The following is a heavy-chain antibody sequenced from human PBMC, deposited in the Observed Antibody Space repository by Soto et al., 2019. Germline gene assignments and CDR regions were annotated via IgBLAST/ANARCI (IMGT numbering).Heavy chain of an antibody. CDR1: GFTFSNAW. Sequence: EVQLVESGGGLVKPGGSLRLSCAASGFTFSNAWMNWVRQAPGKGLEWVGRIKSKTDGGTTDYAAPVKGRFTISRYDSKNTLYLQMNSLKTEDTAVYYCTTVNYGDYVVFDYWGQGTLVTVSS. CDR2: IKSKTDGGTT. CDR3: TTVNYGDYVVFDY. V-gene: IGHV3-15*07. J-gene: IGHJ4*02. D-gene: IGHD4-17*01.